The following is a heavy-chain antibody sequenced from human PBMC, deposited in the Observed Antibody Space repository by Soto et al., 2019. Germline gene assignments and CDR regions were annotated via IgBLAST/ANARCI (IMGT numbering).Heavy chain of an antibody. D-gene: IGHD2-2*01. Sequence: LRLSCAASGFTFSDYYISWIRQSPGKGLEWVSYISSSGSTIYYADSVKGRFTISRDNAKNSLYLQMNSLRAEDTAVYYCARRKDIVVVPAARAGGMDVWGQGTTVTVSS. CDR1: GFTFSDYY. J-gene: IGHJ6*02. CDR2: ISSSGSTI. V-gene: IGHV3-11*01. CDR3: ARRKDIVVVPAARAGGMDV.